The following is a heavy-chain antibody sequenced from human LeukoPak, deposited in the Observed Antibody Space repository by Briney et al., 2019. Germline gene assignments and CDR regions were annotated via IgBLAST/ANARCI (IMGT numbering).Heavy chain of an antibody. J-gene: IGHJ4*02. V-gene: IGHV3-23*01. Sequence: GGSLRLSCAASGFTFSSYAMSWVRQAPGKGLEWVSAISGSGGSTYYADSVKGRFTISRDNSKNTLYLQMNSLKTEDTAVYYCTRDYYDILTSANYFDYWGRGTLVTVSS. D-gene: IGHD3-9*01. CDR1: GFTFSSYA. CDR2: ISGSGGST. CDR3: TRDYYDILTSANYFDY.